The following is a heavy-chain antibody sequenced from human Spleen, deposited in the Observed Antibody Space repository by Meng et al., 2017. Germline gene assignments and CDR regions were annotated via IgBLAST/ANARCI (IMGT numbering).Heavy chain of an antibody. Sequence: SETLSLTCTVSGGSIRSSSYYWGWIRQPPGKGLEWIGSIYYSGSTYYSGSPYYNPSLKSRVTISVDPSKNQFSLKLSSVTAAETAVYYCASLWWGTRGGNYFDYWGQGTLVTVSS. CDR2: IYYSGSTYYSGSP. J-gene: IGHJ4*02. D-gene: IGHD2-21*01. CDR3: ASLWWGTRGGNYFDY. V-gene: IGHV4-39*07. CDR1: GGSIRSSSYY.